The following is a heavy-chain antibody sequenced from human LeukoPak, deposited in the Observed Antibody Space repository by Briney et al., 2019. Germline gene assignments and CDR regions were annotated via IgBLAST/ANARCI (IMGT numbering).Heavy chain of an antibody. J-gene: IGHJ3*02. CDR2: IYYSGST. CDR3: ARERVDTAMVPDAFDI. Sequence: SETLSLTCTVSGGSISSGGYYWSWIRQHPGKGLEWIGYIYYSGSTYYNPSLKSRVTISVDTSKNQFSLKLSSVTAADTAVYYCARERVDTAMVPDAFDIWGQGKMVTVSS. CDR1: GGSISSGGYY. D-gene: IGHD5-18*01. V-gene: IGHV4-31*03.